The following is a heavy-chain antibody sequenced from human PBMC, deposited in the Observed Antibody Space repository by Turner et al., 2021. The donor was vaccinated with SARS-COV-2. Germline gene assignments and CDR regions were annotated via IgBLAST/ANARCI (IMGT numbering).Heavy chain of an antibody. D-gene: IGHD3-10*01. CDR2: IYTSGST. J-gene: IGHJ6*02. CDR3: ARLLNPGSYYYYYYGMDV. CDR1: GGSSSSSNSY. Sequence: QLQMQESGSGLVKSSVTLCLTCTVSGGSSSSSNSYWGWIRQPPGKVLGWIGSIYTSGSTYYNPFLKGRVTMSVYTSKNQFSLKLRSVTAADTAVYYCARLLNPGSYYYYYYGMDVWGQGTTVTVSS. V-gene: IGHV4-39*01.